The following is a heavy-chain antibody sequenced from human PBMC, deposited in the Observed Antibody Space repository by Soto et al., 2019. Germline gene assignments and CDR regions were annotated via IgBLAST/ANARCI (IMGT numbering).Heavy chain of an antibody. CDR3: AKRDSSGYYYYYFDY. CDR1: GFTFSSYA. Sequence: GGSLRLSCAASGFTFSSYAMSWVRQSPGKGLEWVSAISGSGGSTYYADSVKGRFTISRDNSKNTLYLQMNSLRAEDTGVYYCAKRDSSGYYYYYFDYWGQGTLVTVSS. J-gene: IGHJ4*02. D-gene: IGHD3-22*01. V-gene: IGHV3-23*01. CDR2: ISGSGGST.